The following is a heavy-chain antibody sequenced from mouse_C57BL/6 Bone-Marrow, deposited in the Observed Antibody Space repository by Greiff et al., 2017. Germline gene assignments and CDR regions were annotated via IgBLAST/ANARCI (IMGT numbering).Heavy chain of an antibody. Sequence: EVKLMESGAELVRPGASVKLSCTASGFNIKDAYMHWVKQSPEQGLEWIGWIDPENGDTEYASKFQGKVTIPTDTSSNTAYLQLSSLTSEDTAVYYCTTRTTVITSYAMDYWGQGTSVTVSS. CDR1: GFNIKDAY. D-gene: IGHD2-4*01. CDR2: IDPENGDT. V-gene: IGHV14-4*01. J-gene: IGHJ4*01. CDR3: TTRTTVITSYAMDY.